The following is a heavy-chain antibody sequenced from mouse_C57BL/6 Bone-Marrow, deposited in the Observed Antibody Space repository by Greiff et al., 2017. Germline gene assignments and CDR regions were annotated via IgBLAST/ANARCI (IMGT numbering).Heavy chain of an antibody. CDR3: ARGGDGYDYPYYFDY. Sequence: SGPELVKPGASVKISCKASGYAFSSSWMNWVKQRPGKGLEWIGRIYPGDGDTNYNGKFKGKATLTADKSSSTAYMQLSSLTSEDSAVYFCARGGDGYDYPYYFDYWGQGTTLTVSS. CDR1: GYAFSSSW. J-gene: IGHJ2*01. V-gene: IGHV1-82*01. CDR2: IYPGDGDT. D-gene: IGHD2-4*01.